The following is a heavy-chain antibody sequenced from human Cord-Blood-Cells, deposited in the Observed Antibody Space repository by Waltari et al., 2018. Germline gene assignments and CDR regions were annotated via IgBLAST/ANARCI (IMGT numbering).Heavy chain of an antibody. CDR2: RRMRSRDR. CDR1: GFTFSSYS. D-gene: IGHD3-16*01. CDR3: ASMGDLDAFDI. J-gene: IGHJ3*02. V-gene: IGHV3-21*01. Sequence: EVQLVESGGGLVKPGGSLRLYCAASGFTFSSYSMNWVRQAPGKGLGGVATRRMRSRDRWYAESVKGRFTIAGDKAKNSLYLEMNSLRAQEPAACYCASMGDLDAFDIRSQGTMVTDAS.